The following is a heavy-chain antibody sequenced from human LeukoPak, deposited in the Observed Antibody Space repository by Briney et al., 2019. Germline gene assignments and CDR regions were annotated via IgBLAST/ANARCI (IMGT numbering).Heavy chain of an antibody. Sequence: ASVKVSCKASGYTFTSYGISWVRQAPGQGPEWMGWISGYNGNTKYAQKLQGRVTMTTDTSTSTAYMELRSLRSDDTAVYYCGRLGYCSGSSCPTSYYNFFDPWGQGTLVTVSS. CDR2: ISGYNGNT. V-gene: IGHV1-18*01. J-gene: IGHJ5*02. D-gene: IGHD2-15*01. CDR3: GRLGYCSGSSCPTSYYNFFDP. CDR1: GYTFTSYG.